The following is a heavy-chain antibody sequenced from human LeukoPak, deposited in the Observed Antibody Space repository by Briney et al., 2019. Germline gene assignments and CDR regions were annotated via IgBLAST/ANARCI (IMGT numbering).Heavy chain of an antibody. D-gene: IGHD6-19*01. CDR2: ISGSGGST. CDR3: AKAQGGSGWYKGDWFDP. CDR1: GFTFSSYA. Sequence: QPGGSLGLSCAASGFTFSSYAMSWVRQAPGKGLEWVSAISGSGGSTYYADSVKGRFTISRDNSKNTLYLQMNSLRAEDTAVYYCAKAQGGSGWYKGDWFDPWGQGTLVTVSS. V-gene: IGHV3-23*01. J-gene: IGHJ5*02.